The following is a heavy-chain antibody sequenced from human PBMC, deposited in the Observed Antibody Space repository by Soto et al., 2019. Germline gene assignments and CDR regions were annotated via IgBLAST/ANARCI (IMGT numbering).Heavy chain of an antibody. CDR3: ARDLAHCGGVCYSDVFDI. D-gene: IGHD2-21*02. CDR1: GYTFTNYG. V-gene: IGHV1-18*01. J-gene: IGHJ3*02. CDR2: ISPYNGDA. Sequence: QVQLVQSGFEVKKPGASVKVSCKASGYTFTNYGISWVRQAPGQGLEWMGWISPYNGDANYAQMLQGRLTMTTDTSTSTVYMELRSLRLDDTAVYYCARDLAHCGGVCYSDVFDIWGQGTMVTVSS.